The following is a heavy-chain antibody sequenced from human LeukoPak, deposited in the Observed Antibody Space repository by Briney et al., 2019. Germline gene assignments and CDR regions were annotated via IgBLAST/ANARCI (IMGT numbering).Heavy chain of an antibody. CDR1: GGTFSSYA. J-gene: IGHJ5*02. CDR3: ARAPYYGSNWFDP. D-gene: IGHD3-10*01. V-gene: IGHV1-69*01. Sequence: SVEVSCKASGGTFSSYAISWVRQAPGQGLEWMGGIIPIFGTANYAQKFQGRVTITADESTSTAYMELSSLRSEDTAVYCCARAPYYGSNWFDPWGQGTLVTVSS. CDR2: IIPIFGTA.